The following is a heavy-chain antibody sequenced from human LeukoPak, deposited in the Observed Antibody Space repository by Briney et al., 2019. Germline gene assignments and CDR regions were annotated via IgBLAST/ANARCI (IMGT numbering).Heavy chain of an antibody. V-gene: IGHV3-23*01. CDR3: VKGGWLDY. D-gene: IGHD6-19*01. Sequence: PGGSLRLSCAASGFPFSAFDMSWARQAPEKGLEWVSFISGSDGGTFYADSLKGRFTISRDNSRNTLYLQTNNLRAEDTAVYYCVKGGWLDYWGQGTLVTVSS. CDR1: GFPFSAFD. J-gene: IGHJ4*02. CDR2: ISGSDGGT.